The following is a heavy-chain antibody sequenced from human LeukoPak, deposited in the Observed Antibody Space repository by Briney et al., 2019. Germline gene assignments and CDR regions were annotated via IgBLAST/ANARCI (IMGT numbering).Heavy chain of an antibody. J-gene: IGHJ4*02. CDR3: ARDLGNGDYFDY. Sequence: QTGGSLRLSCAASRFTFSRYNMNWVRQAPGKGLEWVSYISSSGSTINYADSVKGRFTISRDNAKNSLYLQMNSLTAEDTAVYYCARDLGNGDYFDYWGQGTLVTVSS. CDR2: ISSSGSTI. CDR1: RFTFSRYN. D-gene: IGHD2-8*01. V-gene: IGHV3-48*01.